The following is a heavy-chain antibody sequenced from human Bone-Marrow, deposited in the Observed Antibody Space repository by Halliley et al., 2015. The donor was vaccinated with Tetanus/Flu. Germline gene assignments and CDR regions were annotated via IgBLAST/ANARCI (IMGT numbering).Heavy chain of an antibody. CDR2: LDIT. V-gene: IGHV1-69*04. J-gene: IGHJ6*02. CDR3: ARGRGLEWASGGSLGYYGMDV. Sequence: LDITTYAQKFQDRITITADKSTNTVYMELSSLRSEDAAMYYCARGRGLEWASGGSLGYYGMDVWGQGTTVSVSS. D-gene: IGHD4-4*01.